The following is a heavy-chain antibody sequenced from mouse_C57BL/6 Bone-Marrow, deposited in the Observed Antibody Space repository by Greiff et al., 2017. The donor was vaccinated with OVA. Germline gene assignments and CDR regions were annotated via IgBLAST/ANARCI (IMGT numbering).Heavy chain of an antibody. CDR3: ARWGDGY. V-gene: IGHV1-54*01. CDR2: INPGSGGT. Sequence: VQLQQSGAELVRPGASVKVSCKASGYAFTNYLMDWVKQRPGQGLEWIGEINPGSGGTNYNEKFKGKATLTADKSSSTAYMQLSSLTSEDSEFDCCARWGDGYWGQGTTLTVSS. J-gene: IGHJ2*01. D-gene: IGHD3-3*01. CDR1: GYAFTNYL.